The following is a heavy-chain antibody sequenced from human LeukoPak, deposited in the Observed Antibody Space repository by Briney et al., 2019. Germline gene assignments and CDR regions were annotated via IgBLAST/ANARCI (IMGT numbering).Heavy chain of an antibody. CDR2: ISGSGSST. CDR3: AAGEYFDWFTPPYYYYYGMDV. CDR1: GFTFSSYA. V-gene: IGHV3-23*01. D-gene: IGHD3-9*01. Sequence: GGSLRLSCAASGFTFSSYAMSWVRQAPGKGLEWVSAISGSGSSTYYADSVKGRFTISRDNSKNTLDLQMKSLRAEDTAVYYCAAGEYFDWFTPPYYYYYGMDVWGQGTTVTVSS. J-gene: IGHJ6*02.